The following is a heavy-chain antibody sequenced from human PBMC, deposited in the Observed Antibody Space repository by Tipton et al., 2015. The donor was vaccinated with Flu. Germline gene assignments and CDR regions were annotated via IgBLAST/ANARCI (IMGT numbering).Heavy chain of an antibody. CDR3: ARGPTYCGGGCYYYFDS. D-gene: IGHD2-21*01. J-gene: IGHJ4*02. CDR1: GFTFSSSW. Sequence: VQLVQSGGGLFQPGGSLRLSCAASGFTFSSSWMTWVRQAPGKGLEWVANINEDGSENSYVDSVRGRFTISRDNAKKSLYLQVNSLRAEDTAVYYCARGPTYCGGGCYYYFDSWGQGSLVTVSS. V-gene: IGHV3-7*01. CDR2: INEDGSEN.